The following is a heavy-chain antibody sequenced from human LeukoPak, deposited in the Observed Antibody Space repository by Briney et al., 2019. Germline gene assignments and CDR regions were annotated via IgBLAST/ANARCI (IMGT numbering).Heavy chain of an antibody. D-gene: IGHD3-10*01. CDR2: ISWNSGSI. CDR3: ARGGGLLWFGEELVFDY. CDR1: GFTFDDYT. J-gene: IGHJ4*02. Sequence: GASLRLSCAASGFTFDDYTMHWVRQAPGKGLEWVSGISWNSGSIGYADSVKGRFTISGDNAKNSLYLQMNSLRAEDTALYYCARGGGLLWFGEELVFDYWGQGTLVTVSS. V-gene: IGHV3-9*01.